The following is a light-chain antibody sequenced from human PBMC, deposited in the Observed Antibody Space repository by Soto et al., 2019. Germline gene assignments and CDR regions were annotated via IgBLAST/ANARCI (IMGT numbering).Light chain of an antibody. CDR2: ATS. CDR3: QQANSFPLT. J-gene: IGKJ4*01. CDR1: QDISSW. Sequence: DIQMTQSPSFVSASVGDRVTITCRASQDISSWLVWYQQKPGKAPKLLIHATSGLQSGVPSRFSGNGSGTDFTLTISNLQSEDFATYYCQQANSFPLTFGGGTKVDIK. V-gene: IGKV1-12*01.